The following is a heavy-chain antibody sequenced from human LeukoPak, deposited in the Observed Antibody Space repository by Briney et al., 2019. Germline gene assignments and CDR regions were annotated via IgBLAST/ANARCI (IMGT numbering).Heavy chain of an antibody. CDR3: ARRWFGELSPGYYYDYYMDV. CDR1: GGSISSYY. D-gene: IGHD3-10*01. CDR2: IYYSGST. V-gene: IGHV4-59*08. Sequence: PLESLSLTCTVSGGSISSYYWSWIRQPPGKGLEWIGYIYYSGSTNYNPSLKSRVTISVDTSKNQFSLKLSSVTAADTAVYYCARRWFGELSPGYYYDYYMDVWGKGTTVTVSS. J-gene: IGHJ6*03.